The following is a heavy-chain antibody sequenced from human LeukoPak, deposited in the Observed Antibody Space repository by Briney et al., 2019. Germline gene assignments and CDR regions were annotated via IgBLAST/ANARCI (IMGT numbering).Heavy chain of an antibody. CDR2: ISYDGSNK. CDR3: AKCVRWLPLDY. J-gene: IGHJ4*02. Sequence: PGGSLRLSCAASGFTFSSYGMHWVRQAPGKGLEWVAVISYDGSNKYYADSVKGRFTISRDNSKNTLYLQMNSLRAEDTAVYYCAKCVRWLPLDYWGQGTLVTVSS. CDR1: GFTFSSYG. D-gene: IGHD5-12*01. V-gene: IGHV3-30*18.